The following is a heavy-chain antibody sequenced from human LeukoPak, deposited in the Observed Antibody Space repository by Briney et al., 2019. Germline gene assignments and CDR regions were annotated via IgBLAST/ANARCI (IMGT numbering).Heavy chain of an antibody. CDR2: IRSKAYGGTT. Sequence: GGSLRLSCTASGFTFGDYAMSWVRQAPGKGLEWVGFIRSKAYGGTTEYAGSVKGRFTISRDDSKSIAYLQMNSLKTEDTAVYYCTRLVVPAEWFDPWGQGTLVTVSS. CDR1: GFTFGDYA. CDR3: TRLVVPAEWFDP. V-gene: IGHV3-49*04. D-gene: IGHD2-2*01. J-gene: IGHJ5*02.